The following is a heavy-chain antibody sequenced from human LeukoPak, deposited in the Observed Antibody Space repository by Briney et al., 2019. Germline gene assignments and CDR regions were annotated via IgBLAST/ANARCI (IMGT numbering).Heavy chain of an antibody. CDR1: GFTFSSYD. V-gene: IGHV3-13*01. Sequence: GGSLRLSCAASGFTFSSYDMHWVRQATGKGLEWVSATGTAGDTYYPGSVKGRFTISRENAKNSLYLQMNSLRAGDTAVYYCARSQGYCSGGSCYLFDYWGQGTLVTVSS. J-gene: IGHJ4*02. CDR2: TGTAGDT. D-gene: IGHD2-15*01. CDR3: ARSQGYCSGGSCYLFDY.